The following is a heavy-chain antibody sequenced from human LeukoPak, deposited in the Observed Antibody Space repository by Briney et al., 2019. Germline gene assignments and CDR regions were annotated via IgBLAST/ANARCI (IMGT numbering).Heavy chain of an antibody. V-gene: IGHV4-59*08. D-gene: IGHD3-3*01. Sequence: SETLSLTCTVSGGSISSYYWSWIRQPPGKGLEWIGYIYYSGSTNYNPSLKSRLTISLDTSNNQFSLKLSSVTAADMAMYYCAGQWTIFDGFDIWGQGAMVTVSS. J-gene: IGHJ3*02. CDR1: GGSISSYY. CDR2: IYYSGST. CDR3: AGQWTIFDGFDI.